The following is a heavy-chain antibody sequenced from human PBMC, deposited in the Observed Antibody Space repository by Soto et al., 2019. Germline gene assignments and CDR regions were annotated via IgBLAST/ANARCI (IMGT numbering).Heavy chain of an antibody. CDR1: GFTFSSYA. V-gene: IGHV3-23*01. D-gene: IGHD5-18*01. Sequence: GGSLRLSCAASGFTFSSYAMSWVRQAPGKGLEWVSAISGSGGSTYYADSVKGRFTISRDNSKNTLYLQMNSMRDEDTAVYYCARDPYSYGHYEIFYYGMDVWGHWTTATVSS. CDR2: ISGSGGST. J-gene: IGHJ6*02. CDR3: ARDPYSYGHYEIFYYGMDV.